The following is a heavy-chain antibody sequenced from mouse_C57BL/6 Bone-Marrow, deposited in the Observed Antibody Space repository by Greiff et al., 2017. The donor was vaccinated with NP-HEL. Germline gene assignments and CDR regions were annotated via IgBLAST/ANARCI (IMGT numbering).Heavy chain of an antibody. CDR1: GFTFSDYG. Sequence: EVKLVESGGGLVKPGGSLKLSCAASGFTFSDYGMHWVRQAPEKGLEWVAYISSGSSTIYYADTVKGRFTISRDNAKNTLFLQMTSLRSEDTAMYYCARGTGTFFAYWGQGTLVTVSA. D-gene: IGHD4-1*01. V-gene: IGHV5-17*01. CDR3: ARGTGTFFAY. CDR2: ISSGSSTI. J-gene: IGHJ3*01.